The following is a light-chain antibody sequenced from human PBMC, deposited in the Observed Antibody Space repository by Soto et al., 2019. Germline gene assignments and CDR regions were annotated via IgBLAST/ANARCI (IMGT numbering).Light chain of an antibody. CDR1: QSVSSN. V-gene: IGKV3-15*01. J-gene: IGKJ1*01. CDR2: GAS. Sequence: EIVMTQSPATLSVSPGERATLSCRASQSVSSNLAWYQQKPGQAPRLLIYGASTRATGIPARFSGSGSETDFTLTISGLQPDDFATYYCQQYSSYSWTFGEGTKV. CDR3: QQYSSYSWT.